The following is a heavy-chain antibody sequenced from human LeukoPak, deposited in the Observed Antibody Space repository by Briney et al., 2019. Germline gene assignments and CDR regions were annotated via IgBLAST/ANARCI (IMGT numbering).Heavy chain of an antibody. CDR2: ISLAGQT. CDR3: SEESLPLCPCGY. CDR1: GFTFSSHW. J-gene: IGHJ4*02. D-gene: IGHD5-12*01. Sequence: GSLRLSCAASGFTFSSHWMSWVRQPPGQGLEWIGEISLAGQTNYNPSLNGRVTMSLDKSSNQLSLHLTSVTAADTATYYCSEESLPLCPCGYGGQGPLVIVSS. V-gene: IGHV4-4*02.